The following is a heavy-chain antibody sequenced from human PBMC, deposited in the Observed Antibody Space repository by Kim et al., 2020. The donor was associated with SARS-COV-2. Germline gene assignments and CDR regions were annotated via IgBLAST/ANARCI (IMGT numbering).Heavy chain of an antibody. D-gene: IGHD4-17*01. J-gene: IGHJ4*02. Sequence: YICYADSVEGRFTISRDNAKTSLYLQMNRLRAGDTAVYYCAGDVRRTFDYWGQGTLVTVTS. V-gene: IGHV3-21*01. CDR2: YI. CDR3: AGDVRRTFDY.